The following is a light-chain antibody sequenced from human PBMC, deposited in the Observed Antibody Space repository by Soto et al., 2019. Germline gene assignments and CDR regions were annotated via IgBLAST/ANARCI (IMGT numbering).Light chain of an antibody. CDR2: NVN. J-gene: IGLJ1*01. CDR1: SSDVGSYDY. V-gene: IGLV2-18*02. CDR3: SSYTTSYFYV. Sequence: QSALIQPPSVSGSPGQSVTISCTGTSSDVGSYDYVSWYQQHPGTVPKPMIYNVNTRPSGVPDRFSGSKSGNTASMTISGLQAEDEAHYYCSSYTTSYFYVFGPGTQLTVL.